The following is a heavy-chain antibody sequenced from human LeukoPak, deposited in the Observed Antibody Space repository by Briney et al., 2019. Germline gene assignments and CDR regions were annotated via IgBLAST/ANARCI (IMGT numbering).Heavy chain of an antibody. CDR3: ARSRGLLLPDY. CDR2: INSDGGST. J-gene: IGHJ4*02. D-gene: IGHD3-3*01. Sequence: QTGRSLRLSCAASGFTFSNYGMHWVRQAPGKGLVWVSRINSDGGSTSYADSVKGRFTISRDNAKNTLDLQMNSLRAEDTAVYYCARSRGLLLPDYWGQGTLVTVSS. CDR1: GFTFSNYG. V-gene: IGHV3-74*01.